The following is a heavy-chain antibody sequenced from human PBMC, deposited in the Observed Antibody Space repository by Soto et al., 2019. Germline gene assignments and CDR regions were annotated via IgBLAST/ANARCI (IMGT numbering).Heavy chain of an antibody. CDR1: GVSIRSTTYY. V-gene: IGHV4-39*01. D-gene: IGHD2-15*01. J-gene: IGHJ4*02. CDR3: AALYCSGANCYSGVVRNFDH. Sequence: QLQLQESGPGPVKPSETLYLTCTVSGVSIRSTTYYWTWVRQSPGRGLEWIATIYYTRDTYYNQSRSRRVIITAHNCKNKSSLKTRSVAAADSAVQNCAALYCSGANCYSGVVRNFDHWGQGTLVTVSS. CDR2: IYYTRDT.